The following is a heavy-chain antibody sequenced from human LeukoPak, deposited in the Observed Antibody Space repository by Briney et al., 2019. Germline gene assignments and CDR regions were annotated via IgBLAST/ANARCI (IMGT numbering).Heavy chain of an antibody. CDR1: GGSISSSSYY. V-gene: IGHV4-39*01. D-gene: IGHD6-19*01. Sequence: PSETLSLTCTVSGGSISSSSYYWGWIRQPPGNGLEWIGSIYYSGSTYYNPSLKSRVTISVDTSKNQFSLKLSSVTAADTAVYYCARTVYSSGWYIDYWGQGTLVTVSS. CDR3: ARTVYSSGWYIDY. CDR2: IYYSGST. J-gene: IGHJ4*02.